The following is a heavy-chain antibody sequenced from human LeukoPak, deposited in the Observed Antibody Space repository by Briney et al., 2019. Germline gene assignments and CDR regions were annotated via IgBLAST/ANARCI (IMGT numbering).Heavy chain of an antibody. CDR2: ISWDGGST. CDR1: GFTFDDYA. J-gene: IGHJ4*02. D-gene: IGHD2-15*01. V-gene: IGHV3-43D*03. Sequence: GGSLRLSCAASGFTFDDYAMHWVRQAPGKGLEWVSLISWDGGSTYYADSVKGRFTISRDNSKNSLYLQMNSLRAEDTALYYCAKDTASTATYSSPLDFDYWGQGTLVTVSS. CDR3: AKDTASTATYSSPLDFDY.